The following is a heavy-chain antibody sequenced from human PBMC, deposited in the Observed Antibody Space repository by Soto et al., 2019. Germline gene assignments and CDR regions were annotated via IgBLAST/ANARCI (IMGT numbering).Heavy chain of an antibody. Sequence: GGSLRLSCAASGFTFGNYWMHWVRQAPGKGLVWVSRISDYGRINYADSVKDRFIISRDDARSELYLQLNDLRVDDTATYYCARGGLEPFDHWGQGALVTVSS. CDR3: ARGGLEPFDH. J-gene: IGHJ4*02. CDR2: ISDYGRI. D-gene: IGHD1-1*01. CDR1: GFTFGNYW. V-gene: IGHV3-74*01.